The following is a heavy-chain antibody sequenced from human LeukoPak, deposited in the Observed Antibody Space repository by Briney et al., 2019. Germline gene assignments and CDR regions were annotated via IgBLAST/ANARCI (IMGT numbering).Heavy chain of an antibody. Sequence: SGPALVKPTQTLTLTCTFSGFSLSTSGMCASWIRQPPGKALEWLALIDWDDDKYYSTSLKTRLTISKDTSKNQVVLTMTNMDPVGTATYYCARDYGDYWGYYYYGMDVWGQGTTVTVSS. J-gene: IGHJ6*02. D-gene: IGHD4-17*01. V-gene: IGHV2-70*01. CDR1: GFSLSTSGMC. CDR3: ARDYGDYWGYYYYGMDV. CDR2: IDWDDDK.